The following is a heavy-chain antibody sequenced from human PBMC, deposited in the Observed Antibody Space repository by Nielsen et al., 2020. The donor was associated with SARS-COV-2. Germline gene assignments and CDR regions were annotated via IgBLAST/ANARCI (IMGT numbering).Heavy chain of an antibody. V-gene: IGHV3-30*18. J-gene: IGHJ3*02. D-gene: IGHD3-10*01. CDR3: AKDDVVRGDAYGI. CDR1: GFSLSSYA. CDR2: ISYDGSDK. Sequence: GESPKIPCVASGFSLSSYAMHRVRQAPGKGLEWVAVISYDGSDKFYSDSVQGRFTISRDNSRNRLYLQMDSLRVEDTAIYFCAKDDVVRGDAYGIWGQGTVVTVSS.